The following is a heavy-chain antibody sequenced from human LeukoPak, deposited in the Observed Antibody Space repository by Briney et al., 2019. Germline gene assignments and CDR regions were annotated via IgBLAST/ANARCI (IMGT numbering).Heavy chain of an antibody. Sequence: GGSLRLSCAASGFTFSSYEMNWVRQAPGKGLEWVSYISSSGSTIYYADSVKGRFTISRDNAKNSLYLQINSLGAEDTAVYYCARGLMTTVMYFGYWGQGTLVTVSS. CDR2: ISSSGSTI. D-gene: IGHD4-17*01. CDR1: GFTFSSYE. V-gene: IGHV3-48*03. CDR3: ARGLMTTVMYFGY. J-gene: IGHJ4*02.